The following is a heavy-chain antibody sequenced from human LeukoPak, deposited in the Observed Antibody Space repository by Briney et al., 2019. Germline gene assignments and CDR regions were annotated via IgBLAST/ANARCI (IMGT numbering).Heavy chain of an antibody. J-gene: IGHJ6*02. Sequence: GGSLRLSCAASGFTFSSYSMNWVRQAPGKGLEWVSSISSSSSYIYYADSVKGRFTISRDNAKNSLYLQMNSLRAEDTAVYYCARAHYDSSWYFYDYGMDVRGQGTTGTVSS. V-gene: IGHV3-21*01. CDR2: ISSSSSYI. CDR1: GFTFSSYS. D-gene: IGHD3-22*01. CDR3: ARAHYDSSWYFYDYGMDV.